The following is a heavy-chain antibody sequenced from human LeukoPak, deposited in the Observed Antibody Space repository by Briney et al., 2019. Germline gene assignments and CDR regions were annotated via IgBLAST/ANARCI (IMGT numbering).Heavy chain of an antibody. CDR1: GFTFSSYA. Sequence: GGSLRLSCAASGFTFSSYAMHWVRQAPGKGLEWVAVISYDGSNKYYADSVKGRFTISRDNSKNTLYLQMNSLRAEDTAVYYCARRWAHDYWGQGTLVTVSS. J-gene: IGHJ4*02. D-gene: IGHD1-26*01. V-gene: IGHV3-30-3*01. CDR3: ARRWAHDY. CDR2: ISYDGSNK.